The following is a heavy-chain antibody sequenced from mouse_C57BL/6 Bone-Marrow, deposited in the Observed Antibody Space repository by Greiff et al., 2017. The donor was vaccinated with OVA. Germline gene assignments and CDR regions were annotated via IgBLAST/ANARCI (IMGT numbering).Heavy chain of an antibody. D-gene: IGHD2-3*01. Sequence: QVQLQQSGPGLVQPSQSLSITCTVSGFSLTSYGVHWVRQPPGKGLEWLGVIWSGGSTDYNAAFISRLSISKDNSKSQVFFKMNSQQADDTAIYYCAKNPIYDGYLYAMDYWGQGTSVTVSS. CDR1: GFSLTSYG. V-gene: IGHV2-4*01. CDR3: AKNPIYDGYLYAMDY. J-gene: IGHJ4*01. CDR2: IWSGGST.